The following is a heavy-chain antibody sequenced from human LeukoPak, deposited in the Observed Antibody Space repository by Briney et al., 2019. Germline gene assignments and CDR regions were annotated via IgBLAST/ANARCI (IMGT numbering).Heavy chain of an antibody. CDR3: ATLPSYGSGSYYNGPINDY. V-gene: IGHV3-21*01. D-gene: IGHD3-10*01. CDR2: ITSRSSHI. Sequence: GGSLRLSCAASGFAFGSYSISWVRQAPGKGLEWVSSITSRSSHINYADSAKGRFTISRDNAENSLYLQMNSLRAEDTAVYYCATLPSYGSGSYYNGPINDYWGQGTLVTVSS. J-gene: IGHJ4*01. CDR1: GFAFGSYS.